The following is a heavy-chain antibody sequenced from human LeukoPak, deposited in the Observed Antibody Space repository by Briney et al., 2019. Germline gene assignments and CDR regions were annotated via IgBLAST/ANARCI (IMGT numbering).Heavy chain of an antibody. V-gene: IGHV3-7*01. CDR2: IKQDGSEK. CDR1: GFTFSSYW. J-gene: IGHJ4*02. D-gene: IGHD4-17*01. CDR3: AKDMGDYGDQTLDY. Sequence: GGSLRLSCAASGFTFSSYWMSWVRQAPGKGLEWVANIKQDGSEKYYVDSVKGRFTISRDNAKNSLYLQMNSLRAEDTAVYYCAKDMGDYGDQTLDYWGQGTLVTVSS.